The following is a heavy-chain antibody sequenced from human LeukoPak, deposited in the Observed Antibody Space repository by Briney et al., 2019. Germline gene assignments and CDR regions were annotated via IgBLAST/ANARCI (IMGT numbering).Heavy chain of an antibody. CDR1: GFTFSDYY. CDR3: ARVSDDSSGYYYDYYYYYMDV. J-gene: IGHJ6*03. CDR2: ISSSGSTI. V-gene: IGHV3-11*01. Sequence: PGGSLRLSCAASGFTFSDYYMSWIRQAPGKGLEWVSYISSSGSTIYYADSVKGRFTISRDNAKNSLYLQMNSLRAEDTAVYYCARVSDDSSGYYYDYYYYYMDVWGKGTTVTVSS. D-gene: IGHD3-22*01.